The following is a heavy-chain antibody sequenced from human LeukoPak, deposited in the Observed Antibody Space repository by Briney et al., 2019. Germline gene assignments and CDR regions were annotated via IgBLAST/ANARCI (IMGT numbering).Heavy chain of an antibody. Sequence: GGSLRLSCAASGFTFDDYGMSWVRQAPGKGLERVSGTNWNGGSTGYADSVKGRFTISRDNARNSLYLQMNSLGAEDTALYFCARRRVTVVRGVDITSYYFDYWGQGTLVTVSS. J-gene: IGHJ4*02. CDR2: TNWNGGST. CDR1: GFTFDDYG. V-gene: IGHV3-20*04. D-gene: IGHD3-10*01. CDR3: ARRRVTVVRGVDITSYYFDY.